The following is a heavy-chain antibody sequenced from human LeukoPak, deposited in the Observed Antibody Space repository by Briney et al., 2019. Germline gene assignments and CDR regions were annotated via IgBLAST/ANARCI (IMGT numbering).Heavy chain of an antibody. CDR2: ISSSGSTI. J-gene: IGHJ4*02. V-gene: IGHV3-48*03. CDR3: AKATRVDTAMVPFDY. D-gene: IGHD5-18*01. CDR1: GFTFSSYE. Sequence: GGSLRLSCAASGFTFSSYEMNWVRQAPGKGLEWVSYISSSGSTIYYADSVKGRFTISRDNSKNTLYLQMNSLRAEDTAVYYCAKATRVDTAMVPFDYWGQGTLVTVSS.